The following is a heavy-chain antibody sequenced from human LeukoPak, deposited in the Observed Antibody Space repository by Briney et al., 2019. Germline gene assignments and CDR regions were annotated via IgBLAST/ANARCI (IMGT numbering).Heavy chain of an antibody. CDR3: ARDGNWGFDY. CDR1: GFAFSDYS. Sequence: GGSLRLSCAASGFAFSDYSMNWVRQAPGKGLEWVANIRGGGSGMGSGNYYAGSVKGRFTISRDNAKNSIYLQMNSLGAEDTACYYCARDGNWGFDYWGQGALVTVSS. CDR2: IRGGGSGMGSGN. J-gene: IGHJ4*02. D-gene: IGHD7-27*01. V-gene: IGHV3-21*05.